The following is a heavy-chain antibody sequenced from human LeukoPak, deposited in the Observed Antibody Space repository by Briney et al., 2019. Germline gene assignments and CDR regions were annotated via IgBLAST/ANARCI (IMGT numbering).Heavy chain of an antibody. D-gene: IGHD1-26*01. CDR2: INHSGST. Sequence: SQTLSPTCTVSGGSTTSYYWSWIRHPPGDGLEWIGEINHSGSTNYNPSLKSRVTISVDTSKNQFSLKVGSVTAAGTAVYYCARGGGGSYYLDYWGQGTLVTVSS. CDR3: ARGGGGSYYLDY. J-gene: IGHJ4*02. V-gene: IGHV4-34*01. CDR1: GGSTTSYY.